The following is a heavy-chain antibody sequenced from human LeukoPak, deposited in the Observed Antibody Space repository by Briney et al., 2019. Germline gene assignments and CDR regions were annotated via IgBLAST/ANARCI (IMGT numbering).Heavy chain of an antibody. J-gene: IGHJ4*02. CDR3: AKDLFPFGGVIAYDY. V-gene: IGHV3-23*01. CDR1: GFTFSSYA. CDR2: ISGSGGST. Sequence: GGSLRLSCAASGFTFSSYAMSWVRHAPGKGLEWVSAISGSGGSTYYADSVKGRFTISRDNSKNTLYLQMNSLRAEDTAVYYCAKDLFPFGGVIAYDYWGQGTLVTVSS. D-gene: IGHD3-16*02.